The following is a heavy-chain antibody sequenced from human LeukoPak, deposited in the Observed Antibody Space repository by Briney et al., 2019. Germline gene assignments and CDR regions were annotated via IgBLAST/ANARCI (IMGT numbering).Heavy chain of an antibody. Sequence: RSSETLSLTCTVSGGSISSYYWSWIRQPPGKGLEWIGYIYYSGSTNYNPSLKSRVTISVDTSKNQFSLKLSSVTAADTAVYYCARHLDYGDYVRFDPWGQGTLVTVSS. D-gene: IGHD4-17*01. CDR1: GGSISSYY. V-gene: IGHV4-59*08. CDR2: IYYSGST. J-gene: IGHJ5*02. CDR3: ARHLDYGDYVRFDP.